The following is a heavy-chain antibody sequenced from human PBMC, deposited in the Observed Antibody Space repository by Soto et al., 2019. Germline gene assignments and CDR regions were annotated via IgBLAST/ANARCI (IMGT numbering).Heavy chain of an antibody. CDR2: VIPIFSIM. D-gene: IGHD3-3*01. Sequence: GASVKVSCKASGGTFSNYPIAWVRLAPGQGLEWMGGVIPIFSIMKYAQKFQGRVTFTADDSTSTAYMELSSLTSEDTAVYYCARGRTIFGVVNFDYWGQGTLVTVSS. CDR1: GGTFSNYP. J-gene: IGHJ4*02. CDR3: ARGRTIFGVVNFDY. V-gene: IGHV1-69*13.